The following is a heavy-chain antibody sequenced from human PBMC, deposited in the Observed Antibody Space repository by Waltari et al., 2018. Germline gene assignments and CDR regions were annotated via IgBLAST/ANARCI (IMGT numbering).Heavy chain of an antibody. CDR2: IIPIFGTA. V-gene: IGHV1-69*12. CDR1: GGTFSSDA. CDR3: ASVWERMRGFDY. J-gene: IGHJ4*02. D-gene: IGHD1-26*01. Sequence: QVQLVQSGAEVKKPGSSVQVSCKAYGGTFSSDAISWVRQAPGQGLEWMGGIIPIFGTANYAQKFQGRVTITADESTSTAYMELSSLRSEDTAVYYCASVWERMRGFDYWGQGTLVTVSS.